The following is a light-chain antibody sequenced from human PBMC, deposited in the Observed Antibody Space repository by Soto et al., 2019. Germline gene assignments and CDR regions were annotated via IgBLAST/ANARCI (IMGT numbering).Light chain of an antibody. CDR2: AVT. V-gene: IGLV2-11*01. CDR1: SSDVGGYNY. Sequence: QSALTQPRSVSGSPGQSVTISCTGASSDVGGYNYVSWYQQYPGKAPKLMIYAVTRRPSEVPDRFSGSKSGNTASLTISGLQDEDEADYYCSSYAGSYSWVFGGGTQLTVL. J-gene: IGLJ3*02. CDR3: SSYAGSYSWV.